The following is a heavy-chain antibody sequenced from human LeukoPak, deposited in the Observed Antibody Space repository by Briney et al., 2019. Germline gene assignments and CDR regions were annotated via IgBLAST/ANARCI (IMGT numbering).Heavy chain of an antibody. CDR2: IYHSGST. Sequence: SETLSLTCTVSGGSISSGGYYWSWIRQPPGKGLEWIGYIYHSGSTYYNPSLKSRVTISVDRSKNQFSLKLSSVTAADTAVYYCARDGSRITIFGVVNAMDVWGKGTTVTVSS. CDR3: ARDGSRITIFGVVNAMDV. CDR1: GGSISSGGYY. V-gene: IGHV4-30-2*01. D-gene: IGHD3-3*01. J-gene: IGHJ6*04.